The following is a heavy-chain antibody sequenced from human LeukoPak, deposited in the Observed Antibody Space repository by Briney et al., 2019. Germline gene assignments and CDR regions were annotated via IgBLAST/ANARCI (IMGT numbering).Heavy chain of an antibody. D-gene: IGHD6-19*01. CDR2: IYTSGST. CDR3: AREGSSGWYGGPMNY. J-gene: IGHJ4*02. CDR1: GGSISSYY. V-gene: IGHV4-4*07. Sequence: SETLSLTCTVSGGSISSYYWSWNRQPAGKGLEGIGRIYTSGSTNYNPSLKSRVTMSVDTSKNQFSLKLSSVTAADTAVYYCAREGSSGWYGGPMNYWGQGTLVTVSS.